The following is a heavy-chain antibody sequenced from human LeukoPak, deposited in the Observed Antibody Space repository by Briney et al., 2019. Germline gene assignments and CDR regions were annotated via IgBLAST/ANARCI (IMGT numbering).Heavy chain of an antibody. CDR1: GGSISSGGYY. CDR3: ARIAGSYYGHDAFDI. J-gene: IGHJ3*02. CDR2: IYYSGST. V-gene: IGHV4-31*03. Sequence: SETLSLTCTVSGGSISSGGYYWSWIRQHPGKGLEWIGYIYYSGSTYYNPSLKSRVTISVDTSKNQFSLKLSSVTAADTAVYYCARIAGSYYGHDAFDIWGQGTMVTVSS. D-gene: IGHD1-26*01.